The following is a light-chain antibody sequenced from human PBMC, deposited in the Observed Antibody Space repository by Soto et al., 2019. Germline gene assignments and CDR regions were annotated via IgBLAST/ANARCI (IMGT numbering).Light chain of an antibody. CDR1: SSNIGAGYD. Sequence: QSVLTQPPSVSGAPGQRVTISCTGSSSNIGAGYDVHWYQQLPATAPKLLIYGNSNRPSGVPDRFSGSKSGTSASLAITGLQAKDEADYYCHSYDSSLSGYVFGTGTKVTVL. V-gene: IGLV1-40*01. CDR2: GNS. CDR3: HSYDSSLSGYV. J-gene: IGLJ1*01.